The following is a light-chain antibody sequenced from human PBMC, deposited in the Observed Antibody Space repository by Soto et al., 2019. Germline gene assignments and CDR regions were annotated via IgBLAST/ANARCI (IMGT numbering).Light chain of an antibody. Sequence: QSALTQPASVSGSPGQSITISCTGTSSDVGSYNLVSWYQQHPGKAPKLMIYEGSKRPSGVSNRFSGSKSDNTASLTISGLQAEDEADYYCCSYAGRVFGGGTKLTVL. CDR1: SSDVGSYNL. CDR3: CSYAGRV. J-gene: IGLJ3*02. CDR2: EGS. V-gene: IGLV2-23*01.